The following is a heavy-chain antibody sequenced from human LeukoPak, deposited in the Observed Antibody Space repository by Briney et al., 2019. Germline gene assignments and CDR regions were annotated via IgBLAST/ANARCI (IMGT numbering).Heavy chain of an antibody. D-gene: IGHD2-21*01. CDR3: AXXXXDVVGNQYYYYYGLDV. J-gene: IGHJ6*02. CDR1: GGSFSGYS. Sequence: SETLSLTCAFYGGSFSGYSLTWIRQPPGKGLEWIGEINHSGINHFNPSLKSRVTISADTSKKQVFLNLSAVTAADTAVYYRAXXXXDVVGNQYYYYYGLDVWGQGTTVTVSS. V-gene: IGHV4-34*01. CDR2: INHSGIN.